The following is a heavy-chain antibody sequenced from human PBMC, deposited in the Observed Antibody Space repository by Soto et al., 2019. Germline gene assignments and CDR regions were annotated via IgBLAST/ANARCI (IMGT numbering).Heavy chain of an antibody. V-gene: IGHV3-23*01. CDR1: GSTFSSYA. D-gene: IGHD3-22*01. CDR3: VRGDGDYHDGNGYLGRH. Sequence: GGSLRLSCAASGSTFSSYAMSWVRQAPGKGLEWVSAISGSGVSTYYADSVKGRFTISRDNAKNTLYLQMNSLRAEDTAVYFCVRGDGDYHDGNGYLGRHWGQGTLVTVSS. J-gene: IGHJ4*02. CDR2: ISGSGVST.